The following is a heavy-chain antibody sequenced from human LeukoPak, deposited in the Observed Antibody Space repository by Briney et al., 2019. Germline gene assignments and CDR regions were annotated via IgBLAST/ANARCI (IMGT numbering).Heavy chain of an antibody. V-gene: IGHV3-66*01. Sequence: PGGSLRLSCAASGFTVSSNYMSWVRQAPGKGLEWVSVIYSGGSTYYADSVKGRFTISRDNSKNTLYLQMNSLRAEDKAVYYCARGRKGGSGSYYGDAFDIWGQGTMDTVSS. CDR1: GFTVSSNY. D-gene: IGHD3-10*01. J-gene: IGHJ3*02. CDR3: ARGRKGGSGSYYGDAFDI. CDR2: IYSGGST.